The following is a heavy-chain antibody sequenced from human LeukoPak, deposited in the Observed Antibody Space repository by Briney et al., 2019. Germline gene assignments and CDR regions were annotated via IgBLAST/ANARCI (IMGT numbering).Heavy chain of an antibody. CDR3: ARYCSDISCYSFDV. D-gene: IGHD2-2*01. CDR2: IYTGGST. CDR1: GFTVSGDY. Sequence: GGSLRLSCAASGFTVSGDYMSWVRQAPGKGLEWVSVIYTGGSTYYADSVKGRFTISRDNSKNTLCLQMNSLRAEDTAVYYCARYCSDISCYSFDVWGQGTMVTVSS. J-gene: IGHJ3*01. V-gene: IGHV3-53*01.